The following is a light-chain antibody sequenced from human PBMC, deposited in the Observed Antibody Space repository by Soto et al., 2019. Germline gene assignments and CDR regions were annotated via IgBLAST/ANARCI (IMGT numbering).Light chain of an antibody. J-gene: IGKJ1*01. Sequence: DIQMTQSPSTLSGSVGDRVTITCRASQTISSWLAWYQQKPGKAPKLLIYKASTLKSGVPSRFSGSGSGTEFTLTISSLQPDDFATYYCQQYNYYWTFGQGTKVEIK. CDR3: QQYNYYWT. CDR2: KAS. V-gene: IGKV1-5*03. CDR1: QTISSW.